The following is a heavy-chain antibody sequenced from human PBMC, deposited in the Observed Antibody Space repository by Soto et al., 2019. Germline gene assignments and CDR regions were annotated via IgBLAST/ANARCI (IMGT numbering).Heavy chain of an antibody. CDR2: VYYSENT. CDR3: ARVPDY. Sequence: SETLSLTCTVSGGSISGYYWSWIRQPPGKGLEWIGSVYYSENTYYNPSLKSRVTISVDTSKNLFSLRLSSVTAADTAVYYCARVPDYWGQGTLVTVSS. J-gene: IGHJ4*02. CDR1: GGSISGYY. V-gene: IGHV4-59*12.